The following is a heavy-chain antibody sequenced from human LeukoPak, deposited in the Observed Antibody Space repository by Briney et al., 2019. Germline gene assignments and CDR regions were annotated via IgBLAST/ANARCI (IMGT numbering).Heavy chain of an antibody. CDR2: INGYTGDS. D-gene: IGHD3-22*01. Sequence: SETLSLTCTVVGGSVTDDLWAWIRRSRGKGLEWIGEINGYTGDSKYNPCLNSRVSISLEKSNNQLSPALRSVTAADTAVYYSARGRIAKIVVAPTFGMAASGQGTTVTASS. CDR1: GGSVTDDL. J-gene: IGHJ6*02. V-gene: IGHV4-34*01. CDR3: ARGRIAKIVVAPTFGMAA.